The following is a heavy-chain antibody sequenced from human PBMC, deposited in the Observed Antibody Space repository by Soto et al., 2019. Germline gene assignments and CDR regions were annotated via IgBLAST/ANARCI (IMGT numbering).Heavy chain of an antibody. Sequence: PSETLSLTCTVSGGSISSYYWSWIRQPPGKGLEWIGYIYYSGSTNYNPSLKSRVTISVDTSKNQFSLKLSSVTAADTAVYYCARARPSAPSFDYWGQGALVTVSS. V-gene: IGHV4-59*01. CDR2: IYYSGST. CDR1: GGSISSYY. D-gene: IGHD6-6*01. CDR3: ARARPSAPSFDY. J-gene: IGHJ4*02.